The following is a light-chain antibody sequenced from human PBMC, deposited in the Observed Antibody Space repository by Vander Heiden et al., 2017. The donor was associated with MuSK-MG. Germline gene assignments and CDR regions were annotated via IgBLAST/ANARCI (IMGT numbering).Light chain of an antibody. CDR1: QSVRNN. J-gene: IGKJ4*01. V-gene: IGKV3-15*01. CDR2: GAS. CDR3: QQYNNWPPVT. Sequence: EIVMTQSPATLSVSPGERATLSCRASQSVRNNLAWYQQKPGQAPRLLIYGASTRNTGIPARFSGSGSGTDFTLTISSLQSEDFAVYYCQQYNNWPPVTFGGGTKVEIK.